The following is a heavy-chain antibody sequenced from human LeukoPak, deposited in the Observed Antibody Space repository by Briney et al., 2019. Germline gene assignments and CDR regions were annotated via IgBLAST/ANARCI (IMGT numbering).Heavy chain of an antibody. V-gene: IGHV1-18*01. J-gene: IGHJ3*02. Sequence: GASVKVSCKASGYTFTSYGISWVRQAPGQGLEWMGWISAYNGNTNYAQKLQGRVTMTADTSTSTAYMELRSLRSDDTAVYYCAREGLLGRWSGAFDIWGQGTMVTVSS. D-gene: IGHD2-15*01. CDR1: GYTFTSYG. CDR3: AREGLLGRWSGAFDI. CDR2: ISAYNGNT.